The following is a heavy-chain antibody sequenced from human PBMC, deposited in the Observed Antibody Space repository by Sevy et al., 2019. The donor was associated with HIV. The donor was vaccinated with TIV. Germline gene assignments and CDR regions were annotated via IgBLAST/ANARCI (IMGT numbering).Heavy chain of an antibody. CDR3: ARNVAIFGVQNCLDV. CDR2: INPDNGDT. V-gene: IGHV1-2*02. Sequence: ASVKVSCKSTGYMFTDFYINWVRLAPGQGLEWVGWINPDNGDTDYGQKFQGRVTMTRDKSLSSAYMEVSSLRSYDTAIYCCARNVAIFGVQNCLDVWGQGTSVTVSS. CDR1: GYMFTDFY. J-gene: IGHJ6*02. D-gene: IGHD3-3*01.